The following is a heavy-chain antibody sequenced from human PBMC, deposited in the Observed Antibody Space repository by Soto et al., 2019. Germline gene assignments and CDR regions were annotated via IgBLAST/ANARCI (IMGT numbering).Heavy chain of an antibody. D-gene: IGHD3-9*01. CDR1: GFTFSSYS. CDR3: ARDFLVLHDILTGYPPGAFDI. Sequence: EVQLLETGGALVQPGGSLRLSCAASGFTFSSYSMNWVRQAPGKGLEWVSYISSSSSTIYYADSVKGRFTISRDNAKNSLYLQMNSLRDEDTAVYYCARDFLVLHDILTGYPPGAFDIWGQGTMVTVSS. V-gene: IGHV3-48*02. J-gene: IGHJ3*02. CDR2: ISSSSSTI.